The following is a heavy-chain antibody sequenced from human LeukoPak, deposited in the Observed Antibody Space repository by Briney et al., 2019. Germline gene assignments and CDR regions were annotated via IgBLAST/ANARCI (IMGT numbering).Heavy chain of an antibody. J-gene: IGHJ4*02. CDR2: INPSGGST. CDR3: ARGQDSGYAKGY. Sequence: ASVKVSCKASGYTFTSYYMHWVRQAPGQGLEGMGIINPSGGSTSYAQKFQGRVTMTRNTSISTAYMELSSLRSEDTAVYYCARGQDSGYAKGYWGQGTLVTVSS. V-gene: IGHV1-46*01. D-gene: IGHD5-12*01. CDR1: GYTFTSYY.